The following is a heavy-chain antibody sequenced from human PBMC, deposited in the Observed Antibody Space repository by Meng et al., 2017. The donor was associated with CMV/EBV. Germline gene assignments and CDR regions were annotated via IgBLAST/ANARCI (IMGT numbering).Heavy chain of an antibody. CDR1: GFTFSSYW. CDR2: INSDGSST. V-gene: IGHV3-74*01. J-gene: IGHJ6*02. CDR3: ARDSSSSYYYYGMDV. Sequence: GGSLRLSCAASGFTFSSYWMHWVRQAPGKGLVWVSRINSDGSSTSYADSVKGRFTSSRDNAKNTLYLQMNSLRAEDTAVYYCARDSSSSYYYYGMDVWGQGTTVTVSS. D-gene: IGHD6-6*01.